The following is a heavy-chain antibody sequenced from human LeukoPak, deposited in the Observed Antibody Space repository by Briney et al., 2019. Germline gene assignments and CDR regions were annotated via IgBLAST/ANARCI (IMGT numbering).Heavy chain of an antibody. D-gene: IGHD6-19*01. J-gene: IGHJ4*02. Sequence: GASVKVSCKASGYTFTSYGISWVRQAPGQGLEWMGGISAYNGNTNYAQKLQGRVTMTTDTSTSTAYMELRSLRSDDTAVYYCASAVAGTGYFDYWGQGTLVTVSS. CDR3: ASAVAGTGYFDY. V-gene: IGHV1-18*01. CDR1: GYTFTSYG. CDR2: ISAYNGNT.